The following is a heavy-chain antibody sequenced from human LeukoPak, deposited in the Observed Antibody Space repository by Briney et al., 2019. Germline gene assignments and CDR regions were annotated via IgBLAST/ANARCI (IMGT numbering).Heavy chain of an antibody. J-gene: IGHJ6*02. Sequence: SETLSLTCTVSGGSISSYYWSWIRQPPGKGLEWIGYIYYSGSTDYNPSLKSRHTISVDTSKNQFSLKLNSVTAADTAVYYCARHYSKYYYYGVDVWGQGTTVTVSS. V-gene: IGHV4-59*01. D-gene: IGHD5-18*01. CDR2: IYYSGST. CDR3: ARHYSKYYYYGVDV. CDR1: GGSISSYY.